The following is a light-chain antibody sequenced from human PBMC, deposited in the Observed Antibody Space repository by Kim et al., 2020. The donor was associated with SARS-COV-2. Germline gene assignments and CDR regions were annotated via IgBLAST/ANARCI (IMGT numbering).Light chain of an antibody. CDR3: EAWDSSAGV. CDR2: QDS. Sequence: GSPGQTASITCSGDKLGDKYACWYQQKPGQSPVLVIYQDSRRPSGIPERFSGSNSGNTATLTISETQAMDEADYYCEAWDSSAGVFGTGTKVTVL. CDR1: KLGDKY. J-gene: IGLJ1*01. V-gene: IGLV3-1*01.